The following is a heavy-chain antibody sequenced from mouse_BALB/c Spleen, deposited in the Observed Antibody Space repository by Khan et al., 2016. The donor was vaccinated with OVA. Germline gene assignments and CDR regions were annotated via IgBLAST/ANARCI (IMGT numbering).Heavy chain of an antibody. Sequence: QVQLKQSGPGLVAPSQSLYITCTVSGFSLTSYGVHWVRQPPGKGLEWLGVIWAGGSTTNNSALMSRLSISKDNSKSQVFLKRNSMQTDDTAMYYCARLEDIWGQGTTVTVSS. V-gene: IGHV2-9*02. D-gene: IGHD1-3*01. CDR2: IWAGGST. CDR3: ARLEDI. CDR1: GFSLTSYG. J-gene: IGHJ2*01.